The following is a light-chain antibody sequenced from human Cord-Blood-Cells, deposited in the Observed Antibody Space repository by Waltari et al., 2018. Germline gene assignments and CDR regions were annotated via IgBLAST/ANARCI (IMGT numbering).Light chain of an antibody. V-gene: IGLV2-23*01. J-gene: IGLJ1*01. CDR2: EGS. CDR1: SSDVGSYNL. CDR3: CSYAGSITYV. Sequence: QSALTQPASVPGSPGQSITISCTGTSSDVGSYNLVSWYQQHPGKAPKLMIYEGSKRPSGVSNRFSGSKSGDTASLTISGLQAEDEADYYCCSYAGSITYVFGTGTKVTVL.